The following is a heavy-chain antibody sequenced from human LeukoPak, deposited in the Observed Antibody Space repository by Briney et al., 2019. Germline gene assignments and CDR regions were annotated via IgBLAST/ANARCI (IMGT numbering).Heavy chain of an antibody. D-gene: IGHD6-13*01. V-gene: IGHV3-11*01. J-gene: IGHJ6*02. Sequence: GGSLRLSCAASGFTFSDYYMSWIRQAPGKGLEWVSYISSSGSTIYYADSVKGRFTISRDNAKNSLYLQMNSLRAEDTAVYYCATFLAAAGVRDYYGMDVWGQGTTVTVSS. CDR1: GFTFSDYY. CDR2: ISSSGSTI. CDR3: ATFLAAAGVRDYYGMDV.